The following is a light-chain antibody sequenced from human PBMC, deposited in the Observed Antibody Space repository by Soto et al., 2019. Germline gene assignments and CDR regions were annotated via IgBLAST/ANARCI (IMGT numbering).Light chain of an antibody. CDR2: DVS. CDR3: SSYASSSALV. Sequence: QSALTQPASVSGSPGQSITISCTGTSSDVGGYDYVSWHQQHPGKVPKLMIYDVSSRPSGVSTRFSGSKSGNTASLTISGLQAEDEADSCCSSYASSSALVFGGGAKLTVL. V-gene: IGLV2-14*01. CDR1: SSDVGGYDY. J-gene: IGLJ2*01.